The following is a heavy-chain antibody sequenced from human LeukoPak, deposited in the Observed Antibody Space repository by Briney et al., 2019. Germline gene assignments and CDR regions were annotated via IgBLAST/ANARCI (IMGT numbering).Heavy chain of an antibody. CDR1: GYTFTSYD. D-gene: IGHD2-21*01. V-gene: IGHV1-8*01. CDR2: MNPNSGNT. CDR3: ARDHRPYAYGESFDY. Sequence: ASVKVSCKASGYTFTSYDINWVRQATGQGLEWMGWMNPNSGNTGYAQKFQGRVAMTRNTSISTAYMELSSLRSEDTAVYYCARDHRPYAYGESFDYWAQGTLVTVSS. J-gene: IGHJ4*02.